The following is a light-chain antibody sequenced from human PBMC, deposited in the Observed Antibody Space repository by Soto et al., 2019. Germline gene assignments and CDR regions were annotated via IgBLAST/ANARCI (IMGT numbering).Light chain of an antibody. J-gene: IGKJ1*01. CDR2: GVS. CDR3: QQYNDWPRT. V-gene: IGKV3-15*01. CDR1: QSVSSN. Sequence: EIVITQSPATLSVCPGERATLSCRASQSVSSNLAWYQQKPGQAPRLFMYGVSTRATGIPARFSGSGSGTEFTLTISXLQSEDFAVYYCQQYNDWPRTFGQGTKV.